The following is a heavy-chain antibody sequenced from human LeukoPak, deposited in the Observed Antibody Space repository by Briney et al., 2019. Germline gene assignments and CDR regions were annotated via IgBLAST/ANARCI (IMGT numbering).Heavy chain of an antibody. D-gene: IGHD6-6*01. Sequence: GGSLRLSCAASGFTFSSYDMSWVRQAPGKGLEWVSVISGSGGSTYYADSVKGRFTISRDNSKNTLYLQMNSLRAEDTAVYYCARSEANSSYRPFDYWGQGTLVTISS. CDR1: GFTFSSYD. CDR3: ARSEANSSYRPFDY. J-gene: IGHJ4*02. CDR2: ISGSGGST. V-gene: IGHV3-23*01.